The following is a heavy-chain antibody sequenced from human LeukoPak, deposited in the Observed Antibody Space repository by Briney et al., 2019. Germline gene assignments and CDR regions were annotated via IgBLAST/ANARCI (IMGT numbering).Heavy chain of an antibody. J-gene: IGHJ3*02. CDR2: TYYRSMWIN. CDR3: ARDADWAYDAFDI. D-gene: IGHD3-9*01. Sequence: SQTLSLTCAISGDSVSVKIDVWNRIRQSPSRGLEWLGRTYYRSMWINDHATSVNSTIIISPDTSKNQSSLHLNSVTPEDTAVYYCARDADWAYDAFDIWGQGTMVTVSS. CDR1: GDSVSVKIDV. V-gene: IGHV6-1*01.